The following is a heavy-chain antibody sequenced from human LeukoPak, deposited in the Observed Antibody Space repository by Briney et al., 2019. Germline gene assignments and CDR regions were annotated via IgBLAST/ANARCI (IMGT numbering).Heavy chain of an antibody. V-gene: IGHV1-69*05. CDR2: SIPIFATA. CDR1: GGTCSIYG. D-gene: IGHD3-9*01. Sequence: SVKVSCKASGGTCSIYGSSWVRQAPGQGLEWMGGSIPIFATANYAQKFQGRVTITTDESTSTAYMELRSPTSKDTSVYYCAREGPYYDVSTGYSNPYYYYYMDIWGEGTTVTVSS. CDR3: AREGPYYDVSTGYSNPYYYYYMDI. J-gene: IGHJ6*03.